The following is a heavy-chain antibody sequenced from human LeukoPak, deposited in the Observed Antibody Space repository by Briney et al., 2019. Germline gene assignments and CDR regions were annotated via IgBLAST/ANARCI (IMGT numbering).Heavy chain of an antibody. V-gene: IGHV3-33*01. CDR2: IWYDGSNK. J-gene: IGHJ6*02. CDR1: GFTFSSYG. D-gene: IGHD3-22*01. CDR3: ARFPVYYYDSSGYWYGMDV. Sequence: GGSLRLSCAASGFTFSSYGMHWVRQAPGKGLEWVAVIWYDGSNKYYADSVEGRFTISRDNSKNTLYLQMNSLRAEDTAVYYCARFPVYYYDSSGYWYGMDVWGQGTTVTVSS.